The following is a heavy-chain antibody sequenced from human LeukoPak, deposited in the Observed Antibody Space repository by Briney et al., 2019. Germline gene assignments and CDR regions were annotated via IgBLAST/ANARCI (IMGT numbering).Heavy chain of an antibody. V-gene: IGHV4-59*01. CDR2: IYYSGST. CDR1: GGSISSYY. D-gene: IGHD3-10*01. Sequence: SETLSLTCTVSGGSISSYYWSWIRQPPGKGLEWIGYIYYSGSTNYNPSLKSRVTISVDTFKNQFSLKLSSVTAADTAVYYCARSSPWFGELLFDYWGQGTLVTVSS. J-gene: IGHJ4*02. CDR3: ARSSPWFGELLFDY.